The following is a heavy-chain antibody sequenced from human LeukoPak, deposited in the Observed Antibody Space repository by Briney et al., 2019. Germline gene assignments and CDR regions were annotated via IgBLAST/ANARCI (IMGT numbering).Heavy chain of an antibody. CDR3: AKASPSPGYYFDY. J-gene: IGHJ4*02. D-gene: IGHD1-14*01. V-gene: IGHV3-33*06. CDR1: GFTFSSYG. Sequence: PGGSLRLSCAASGFTFSSYGMHWVRQAPGKGLEGVAVIWYDGSNKYYADSVKGRFTISRDNSQDTMYLQINSLRAEDTAVYYCAKASPSPGYYFDYWGQGTLVTVSS. CDR2: IWYDGSNK.